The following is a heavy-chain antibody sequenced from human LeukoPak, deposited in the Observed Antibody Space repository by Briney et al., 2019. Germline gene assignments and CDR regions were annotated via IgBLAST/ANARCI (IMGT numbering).Heavy chain of an antibody. J-gene: IGHJ4*02. D-gene: IGHD6-13*01. CDR3: ARDWNNRQQLPFDY. CDR2: INAGNGNT. V-gene: IGHV1-3*01. CDR1: GYTFTNYA. Sequence: GASVKVSCKASGYTFTNYAMHWVRQAPGQRLEWMGWINAGNGNTRYSQKFQGRVTITRDTSASTAYMELSSLRSEDTAVYYCARDWNNRQQLPFDYWGQGTLVTVSS.